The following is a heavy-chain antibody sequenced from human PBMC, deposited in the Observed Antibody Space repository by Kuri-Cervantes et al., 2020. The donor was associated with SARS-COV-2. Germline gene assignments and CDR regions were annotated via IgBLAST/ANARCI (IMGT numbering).Heavy chain of an antibody. CDR1: GGTFSGYA. J-gene: IGHJ5*02. Sequence: SVKVSCKASGGTFSGYAISWARQAPGQGLEWMGGIIPIFGTANYAQKFQGRVTITTDESTSTAYMELSSLRSEDTAVYYCARRGPNWNDDAGWFDPWGQGTLVTVSS. V-gene: IGHV1-69*05. D-gene: IGHD1-1*01. CDR2: IIPIFGTA. CDR3: ARRGPNWNDDAGWFDP.